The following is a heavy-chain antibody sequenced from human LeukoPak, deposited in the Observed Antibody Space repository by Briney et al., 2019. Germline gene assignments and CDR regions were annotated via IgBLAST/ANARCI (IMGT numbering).Heavy chain of an antibody. Sequence: SETLSLTCAVFAGFLSGYYWSWIRQPPRKGREWIGEMIHSVSTRYKPSLKSRITISVDTSKNQLSQHLRSVTAADTSVYYCATLHFDLLLFSGTYFDYCGQGTLVTVSS. CDR3: ATLHFDLLLFSGTYFDY. V-gene: IGHV4-34*12. J-gene: IGHJ4*02. CDR2: MIHSVST. D-gene: IGHD3-9*01. CDR1: AGFLSGYY.